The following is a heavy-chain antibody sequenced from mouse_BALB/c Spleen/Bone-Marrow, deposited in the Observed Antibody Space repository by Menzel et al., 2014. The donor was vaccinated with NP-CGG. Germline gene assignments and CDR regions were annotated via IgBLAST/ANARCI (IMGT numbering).Heavy chain of an antibody. V-gene: IGHV1S137*01. CDR1: GYIFTDYA. D-gene: IGHD2-4*01. J-gene: IGHJ3*01. CDR3: ARDYDYGFAY. CDR2: ISTYYGDA. Sequence: QVHVKQSGAELVRPGVSVKISCKGSGYIFTDYAMHWVKQSHAKSLEWIGVISTYYGDASYNQKFKGKATMTVDKSSSTAYMELARLTSEDSAIYYCARDYDYGFAYWGQGTLVTVSA.